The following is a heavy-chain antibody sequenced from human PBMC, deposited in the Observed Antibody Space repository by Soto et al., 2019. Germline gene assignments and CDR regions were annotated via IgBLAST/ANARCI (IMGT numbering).Heavy chain of an antibody. J-gene: IGHJ4*02. V-gene: IGHV3-53*01. D-gene: IGHD2-15*01. CDR3: ARGCGGGSCYSDWDY. CDR2: LYTGGTI. CDR1: GFSVSNKY. Sequence: GGSLRLSCVVSGFSVSNKYMSWVRQAPEKGLEWVSVLYTGGTIFYTDSVRGRFTISRDSSKNTLYLQMNSLRAEDTAVYYCARGCGGGSCYSDWDYWGQGTLVTVSS.